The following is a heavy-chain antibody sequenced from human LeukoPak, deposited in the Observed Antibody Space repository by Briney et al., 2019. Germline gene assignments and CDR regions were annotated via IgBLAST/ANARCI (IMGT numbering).Heavy chain of an antibody. CDR1: GFTVSGNC. Sequence: GGSLRLSCAVSGFTVSGNCMSWVRQAQGKGLEWVSLIYSGGTTYYADSVKGRFTISRDNSKNTLYLQMNSLRAEDTAVYYCARDDSLIVVPGTTNDYWGQGTLVTVSS. CDR3: ARDDSLIVVPGTTNDY. D-gene: IGHD3-22*01. J-gene: IGHJ4*02. CDR2: IYSGGTT. V-gene: IGHV3-53*01.